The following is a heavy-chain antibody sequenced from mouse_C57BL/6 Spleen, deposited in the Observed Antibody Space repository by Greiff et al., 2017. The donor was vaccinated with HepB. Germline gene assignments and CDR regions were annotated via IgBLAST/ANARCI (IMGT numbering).Heavy chain of an antibody. Sequence: QVQLQQPGAELVKPGASVKLSCKASGYTFTSYWMHWVKQRPGRGLEWIGRIDPNSGGTKNNEKFKSKAPLTVDKPSSTAYMQLSSLTAEDSAVYDWARANWEGNWCCEVWGTGTTVTVSA. CDR1: GYTFTSYW. CDR2: IDPNSGGT. J-gene: IGHJ1*03. CDR3: ARANWEGNWCCEV. D-gene: IGHD4-1*01. V-gene: IGHV1-72*01.